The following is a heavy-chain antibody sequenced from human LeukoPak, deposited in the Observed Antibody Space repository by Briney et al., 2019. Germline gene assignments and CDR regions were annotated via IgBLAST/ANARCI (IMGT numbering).Heavy chain of an antibody. CDR2: INPNSGGT. J-gene: IGHJ4*02. V-gene: IGHV1-2*02. Sequence: ASVKVSCKASGYTFTRYYMHWVRQAPGQGLAWMGWINPNSGGTNYAQKFQGRVTMTRDTSISTAYMELSRLRSDDTAVYYCAREPDYGEYDYWGQGTLVTVSS. D-gene: IGHD4-17*01. CDR3: AREPDYGEYDY. CDR1: GYTFTRYY.